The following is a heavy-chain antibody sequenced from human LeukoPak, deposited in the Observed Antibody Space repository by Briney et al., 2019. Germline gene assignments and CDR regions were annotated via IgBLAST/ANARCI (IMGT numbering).Heavy chain of an antibody. D-gene: IGHD3-22*01. V-gene: IGHV3-7*01. CDR1: GFTFSDTW. CDR3: ARYVISGLWYFDI. Sequence: PGGSPRLSCAASGFTFSDTWLSWVRQAPGKGLEWVASMKQDGSEKYYVESVKGRFTISRDNAKNSLYLQMNSLRAEDTAVYYCARYVISGLWYFDIWGQGTMVTVSS. CDR2: MKQDGSEK. J-gene: IGHJ3*02.